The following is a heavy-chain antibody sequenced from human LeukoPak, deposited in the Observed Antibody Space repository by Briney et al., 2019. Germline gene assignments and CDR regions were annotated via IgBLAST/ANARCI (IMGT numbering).Heavy chain of an antibody. CDR2: ISSSSSYI. CDR3: WPSSSWSF. CDR1: GFTFIIYS. Sequence: PLGCLRLSCVASGFTFIIYSMSWVRQAPGKGLECGSSISSSSSYIYYADSVKGRFTISTDNAKNSLYLQMNSLRAEDTAVYYCWPSSSWSFWGQGTLVTVSS. D-gene: IGHD6-13*01. V-gene: IGHV3-21*01. J-gene: IGHJ4*02.